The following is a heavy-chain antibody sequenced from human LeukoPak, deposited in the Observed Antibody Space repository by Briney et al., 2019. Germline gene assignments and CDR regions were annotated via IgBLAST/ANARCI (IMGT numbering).Heavy chain of an antibody. V-gene: IGHV3-21*01. J-gene: IGHJ4*02. CDR1: GFTFSSYS. CDR3: ARDDYGDYEPHFDY. Sequence: PGGSLRLSCAASGFTFSSYSMNWVRQAPGKGLEWVSSISTSSSYIYYADSVKGRFTISRDNAKNSLYLQMNSLRAEDTAVYYCARDDYGDYEPHFDYWGQGTLVTVSS. D-gene: IGHD4-17*01. CDR2: ISTSSSYI.